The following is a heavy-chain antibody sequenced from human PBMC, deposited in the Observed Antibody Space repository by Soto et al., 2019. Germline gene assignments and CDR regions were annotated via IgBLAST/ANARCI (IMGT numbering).Heavy chain of an antibody. Sequence: GGSLRLSCAASAFTFSSYAMSWVRQAPGKGLEWVSAVSGSGDSTYYADSVKGRFTISRDNSKNTLYLQMNSLRAEDTAVYYCAKGRASDCPGCTQDYWGQGSLVTVSS. D-gene: IGHD2-21*02. J-gene: IGHJ4*02. V-gene: IGHV3-23*01. CDR2: VSGSGDST. CDR1: AFTFSSYA. CDR3: AKGRASDCPGCTQDY.